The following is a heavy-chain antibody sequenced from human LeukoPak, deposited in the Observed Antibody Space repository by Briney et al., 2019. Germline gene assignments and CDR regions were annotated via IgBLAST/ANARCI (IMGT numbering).Heavy chain of an antibody. D-gene: IGHD3-10*02. CDR3: SIETYVDGGFDP. Sequence: PSETLSLTCTVSGGSISSSSYYWGWIRQPPGKGLEWIGSIYYSGSTYYNPSLKSRVTISVDTSKNQFSLKLSSVTAADTAVYYCSIETYVDGGFDPWGQGTLVTVSS. J-gene: IGHJ5*02. V-gene: IGHV4-39*07. CDR1: GGSISSSSYY. CDR2: IYYSGST.